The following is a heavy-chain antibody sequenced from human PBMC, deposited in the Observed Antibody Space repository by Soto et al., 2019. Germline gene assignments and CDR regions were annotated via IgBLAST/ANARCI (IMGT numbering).Heavy chain of an antibody. V-gene: IGHV3-23*01. D-gene: IGHD3-16*02. CDR3: APDLLGYDYIWGSYRSGYFDY. CDR2: ISGSGGST. J-gene: IGHJ4*02. CDR1: GFTFSSYA. Sequence: EVQLLESGGGLVQPGGSLRLSCAASGFTFSSYAMSWVRQAPGKGLEWVSAISGSGGSTYYADSVKGRFTISRDNSKNTLYLQMNSLRAEDTAVYYCAPDLLGYDYIWGSYRSGYFDYWGQGTLVTVSS.